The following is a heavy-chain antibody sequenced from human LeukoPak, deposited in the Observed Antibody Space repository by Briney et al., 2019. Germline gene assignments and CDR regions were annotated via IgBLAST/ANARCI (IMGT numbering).Heavy chain of an antibody. V-gene: IGHV4-61*10. Sequence: PSETLSLTCTVSGVSISSGSYYWSWIRQPAGKGLEWVGRIYKSGNTNYNPSLKSRVTISEDTSKNQFSLKLSSVTAADTAVYYCAREKVAFAAAGTGSFDYWGQGTLVTVSS. CDR1: GVSISSGSYY. CDR2: IYKSGNT. J-gene: IGHJ4*02. D-gene: IGHD6-13*01. CDR3: AREKVAFAAAGTGSFDY.